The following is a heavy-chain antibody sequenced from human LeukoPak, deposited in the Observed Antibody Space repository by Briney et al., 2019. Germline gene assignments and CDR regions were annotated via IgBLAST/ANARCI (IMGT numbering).Heavy chain of an antibody. V-gene: IGHV3-7*01. CDR3: AREAVHYYYYYMDV. CDR2: IKQDGSEK. J-gene: IGHJ6*03. CDR1: GFTFSNYW. Sequence: PGGSLRLSCAGSGFTFSNYWMSWVRQAPGKGLEWVANIKQDGSEKYYVDSVKGRFTISRDNAKNSLYLQMNSLRAEDTAVYYCAREAVHYYYYYMDVWGKGTTVTVSS. D-gene: IGHD6-19*01.